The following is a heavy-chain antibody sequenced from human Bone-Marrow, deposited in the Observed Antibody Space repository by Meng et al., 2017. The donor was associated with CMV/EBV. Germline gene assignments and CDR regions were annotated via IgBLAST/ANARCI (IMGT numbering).Heavy chain of an antibody. D-gene: IGHD3-10*01. J-gene: IGHJ4*02. CDR2: IRYDGSNK. CDR1: GFTFSSYG. Sequence: GESLKISCAASGFTFSSYGMHWVRQAPGKGLEWVAFIRYDGSNKYYADSVKGRFTISRDNSKNSLYLQMNSLRAEDTAVYYCARVYYGSGYYFDYWGQGTLVTFYS. CDR3: ARVYYGSGYYFDY. V-gene: IGHV3-30*02.